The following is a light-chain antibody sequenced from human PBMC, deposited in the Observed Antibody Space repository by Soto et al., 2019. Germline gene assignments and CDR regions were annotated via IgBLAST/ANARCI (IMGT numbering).Light chain of an antibody. CDR2: DAS. CDR1: QSVNKW. J-gene: IGKJ1*01. CDR3: LQHNSYPWT. V-gene: IGKV1-5*01. Sequence: IHMTHSPSTLSASVLYRVTITCLASQSVNKWLAWFQQKPGKVPKLLIFDASTLQTGVPSRFGGGGSGTEFTLTISSLQPEDFATYYCLQHNSYPWTFGQGTKVDIK.